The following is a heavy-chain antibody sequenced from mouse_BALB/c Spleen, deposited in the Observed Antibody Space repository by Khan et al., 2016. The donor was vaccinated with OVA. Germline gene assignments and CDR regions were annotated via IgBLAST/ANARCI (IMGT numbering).Heavy chain of an antibody. CDR1: GFSLTSYA. CDR2: IWSDGRT. V-gene: IGHV2-6-2*01. CDR3: ARHQFPLSMDS. Sequence: QVQLKQSGPDLVAPSQSLSITCTVSGFSLTSYAIHWVRQPPGKGLEWLVVIWSDGRTTYNSALKSRLSISKDNSKSQVFLKITSLQTDDTAMYYCARHQFPLSMDSWGQGTSVTVSS. J-gene: IGHJ4*01.